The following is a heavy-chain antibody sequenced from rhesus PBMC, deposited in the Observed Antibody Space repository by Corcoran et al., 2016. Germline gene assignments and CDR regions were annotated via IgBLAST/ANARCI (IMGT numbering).Heavy chain of an antibody. Sequence: QVQLQESGPGLVKPSETLSLTCAVSGGSISDDYYWSWIRQPPGKGLEWIGYIYGSGGGTNYNPSLTNRVTLSMDTSTNQFSLKLGSVAAADTAVYYCVRGRQLVPYYFDYWGQGVLVTVSS. J-gene: IGHJ4*01. V-gene: IGHV4-106*01. CDR3: VRGRQLVPYYFDY. D-gene: IGHD6-25*01. CDR1: GGSISDDYY. CDR2: IYGSGGGT.